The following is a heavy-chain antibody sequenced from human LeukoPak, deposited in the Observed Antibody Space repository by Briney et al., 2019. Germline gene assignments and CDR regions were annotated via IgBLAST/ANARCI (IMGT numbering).Heavy chain of an antibody. D-gene: IGHD3-3*01. V-gene: IGHV1-8*03. Sequence: ASVKVSCKASGYTFTSYDINWVRQATGQGLEWMGWMSPNSGNTGYAQKFQGRVTITRNTSISTAYMELSSLRSEDTAVYYCARTYYDFWSGQTFDYWGQGTLVTVSS. CDR3: ARTYYDFWSGQTFDY. CDR2: MSPNSGNT. CDR1: GYTFTSYD. J-gene: IGHJ4*02.